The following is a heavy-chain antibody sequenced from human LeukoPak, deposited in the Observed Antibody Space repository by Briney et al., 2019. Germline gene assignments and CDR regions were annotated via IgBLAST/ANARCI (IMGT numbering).Heavy chain of an antibody. CDR1: AFTFSSYA. CDR3: ARDKGGRGYYYDSSGYYPY. D-gene: IGHD3-22*01. J-gene: IGHJ4*02. CDR2: ISSSSSYI. V-gene: IGHV3-21*01. Sequence: SGGSLRLSCAASAFTFSSYAMSWVRQAPGKGLEWVSSISSSSSYIYYADSVKGRFTISRDNAKNSLYLQMNSLRAEDTAVYYCARDKGGRGYYYDSSGYYPYWGQGTLVTVSS.